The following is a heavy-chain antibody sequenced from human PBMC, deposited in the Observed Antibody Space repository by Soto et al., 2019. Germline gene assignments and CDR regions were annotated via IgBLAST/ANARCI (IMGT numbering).Heavy chain of an antibody. Sequence: PSETLSLTCTVSGGSISSYYWSWIRQPPGKGLEWIGYIYYSGSTNYNPSLKSRVTISVDTSKNQFSLKLSSVTAADTAVYYCARKVGYCSGGSCYSNYYYYYMDVWGKGTTVTVSS. CDR1: GGSISSYY. D-gene: IGHD2-15*01. CDR3: ARKVGYCSGGSCYSNYYYYYMDV. V-gene: IGHV4-59*01. J-gene: IGHJ6*03. CDR2: IYYSGST.